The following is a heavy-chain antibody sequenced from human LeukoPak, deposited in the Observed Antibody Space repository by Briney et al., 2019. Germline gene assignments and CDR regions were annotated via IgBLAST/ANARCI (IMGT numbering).Heavy chain of an antibody. D-gene: IGHD3/OR15-3a*01. CDR2: ISSSSSCI. J-gene: IGHJ4*02. Sequence: GGSLRLSCAASGFTFSSYSMNWVRQAPGKGLEWVSSISSSSSCIYYADSVKGRFTISRDNAKNSLYLQMKSLRAEDTAVYYCARVSSSGLGFDYWGQGTLVTVSS. V-gene: IGHV3-21*01. CDR1: GFTFSSYS. CDR3: ARVSSSGLGFDY.